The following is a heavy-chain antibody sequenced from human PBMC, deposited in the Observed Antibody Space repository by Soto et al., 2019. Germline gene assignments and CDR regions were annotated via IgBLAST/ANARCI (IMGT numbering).Heavy chain of an antibody. V-gene: IGHV1-69*12. J-gene: IGHJ4*02. D-gene: IGHD3-3*01. Sequence: QVQLVQSGAEVKKPGSSVKVSCKASGGTFSSYAISWVRQAPGQGLEWMGGIIPIFGTANYAQKFQGRVTITADESTSTAYMELSGLRSEDTAVYYCARVRVRFLEWLGSEGWGQGTLVTVSS. CDR2: IIPIFGTA. CDR1: GGTFSSYA. CDR3: ARVRVRFLEWLGSEG.